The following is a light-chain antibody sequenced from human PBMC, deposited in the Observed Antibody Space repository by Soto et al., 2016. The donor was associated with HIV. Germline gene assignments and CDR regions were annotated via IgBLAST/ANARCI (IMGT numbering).Light chain of an antibody. CDR1: HTITTY. CDR3: HQTYDTPYT. V-gene: IGKV1-39*01. Sequence: DIQMTQSPSSLSASVGDRVTITCRASHTITTYLNWYQQKPGKAPNLLIYGAYNLQGGVPSRFGGSGSGTDFTLTITRLQPEDVATYFCHQTYDTPYTFGQGTRLE. CDR2: GAY. J-gene: IGKJ2*01.